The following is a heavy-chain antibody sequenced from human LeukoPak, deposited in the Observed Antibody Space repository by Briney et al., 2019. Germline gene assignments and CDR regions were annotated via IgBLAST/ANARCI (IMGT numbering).Heavy chain of an antibody. CDR2: SSGSGGST. CDR3: ARALPDYYDGSGYYDY. CDR1: GFTFSSYA. D-gene: IGHD3-22*01. Sequence: GGSLRLSCAASGFTFSSYAMTWVRQAPGKGLEWVSASSGSGGSTYHADSVKGRFTISRDNSKNTLYLQMNSLRPEDTAVYYCARALPDYYDGSGYYDYWGQGTLVTVSS. V-gene: IGHV3-23*01. J-gene: IGHJ4*02.